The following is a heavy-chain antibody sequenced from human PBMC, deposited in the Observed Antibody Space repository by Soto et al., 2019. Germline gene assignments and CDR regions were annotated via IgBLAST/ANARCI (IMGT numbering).Heavy chain of an antibody. Sequence: PSDTLPLSSAFSGGSCSGYYCICIRQPPRECPEWIGEINHSGSTNYNPSLKSRVTISVDTSKNQFSLKLSSVTAADTAVYYCARVPCSSGYLCGYYFDYWGQGTLVTVSS. CDR1: GGSCSGYY. D-gene: IGHD3-22*01. V-gene: IGHV4-34*01. J-gene: IGHJ4*02. CDR3: ARVPCSSGYLCGYYFDY. CDR2: INHSGST.